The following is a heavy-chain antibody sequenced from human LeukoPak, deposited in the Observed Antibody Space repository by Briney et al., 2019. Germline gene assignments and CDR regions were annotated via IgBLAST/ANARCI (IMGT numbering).Heavy chain of an antibody. CDR1: GFTFSNHW. CDR3: AREGYYVFDS. CDR2: IKQDGSVK. D-gene: IGHD1-26*01. Sequence: GGSLRLSCAASGFTFSNHWMTWVRQTPGKGLEWVANIKQDGSVKKYLDSVKGRFTISRDNAKSSLSLQMNNLRADDTAVYFCAREGYYVFDSWGQGTPVTVSS. J-gene: IGHJ4*02. V-gene: IGHV3-7*01.